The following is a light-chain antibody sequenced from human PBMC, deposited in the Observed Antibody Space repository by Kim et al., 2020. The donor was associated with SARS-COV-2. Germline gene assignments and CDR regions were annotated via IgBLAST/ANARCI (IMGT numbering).Light chain of an antibody. J-gene: IGKJ1*01. CDR2: AAS. CDR3: QKYNTAPWT. CDR1: RGIHNY. V-gene: IGKV1-27*01. Sequence: ASLGNRFTIPCRARRGIHNYLAWYQQKPGKVPKLLIYAASTLHSGVPSRFSGSGSGTDFTLIISSLQPEDVATYYCQKYNTAPWTFGQGTKVDIK.